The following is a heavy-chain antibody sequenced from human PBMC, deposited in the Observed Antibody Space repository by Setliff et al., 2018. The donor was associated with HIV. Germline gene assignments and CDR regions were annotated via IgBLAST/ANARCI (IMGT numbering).Heavy chain of an antibody. V-gene: IGHV4-31*03. Sequence: KPSETLSLTCTVSGGSISSGGYYWSWIRQHPGKGLEWIGYIYYSGSTYYNPSLKSRVTLSVDTSKNQFSLKLSSVTAADTAVYYCARVLDDDILTEYYFDYWGQGTLVTVSS. CDR3: ARVLDDDILTEYYFDY. J-gene: IGHJ4*02. D-gene: IGHD3-9*01. CDR2: IYYSGST. CDR1: GGSISSGGYY.